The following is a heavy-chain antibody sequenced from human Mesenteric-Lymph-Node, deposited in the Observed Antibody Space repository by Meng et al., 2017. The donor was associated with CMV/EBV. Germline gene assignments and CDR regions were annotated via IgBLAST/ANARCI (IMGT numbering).Heavy chain of an antibody. CDR1: GYPLPDLS. Sequence: VSCHVSGYPLPDLSMHWVRQAPGKVLEWMGGFDPEDGETIYAQKFQGRVTMTEDTSTDTAYMELSSLRSEDTAVYYCATGDYPVDYWGQGTLVTVSS. V-gene: IGHV1-24*01. CDR2: FDPEDGET. CDR3: ATGDYPVDY. J-gene: IGHJ4*02. D-gene: IGHD4-17*01.